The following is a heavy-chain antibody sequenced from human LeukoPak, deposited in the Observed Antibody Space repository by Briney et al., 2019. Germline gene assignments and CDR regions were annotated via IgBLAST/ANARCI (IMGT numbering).Heavy chain of an antibody. CDR2: INHSGST. Sequence: SETLSLTCAVYGGSFSGYYWSWIRQPPGKGLEWIGEINHSGSTNYNPSLKSRVTISVDTSKNQFSLKLSSVTAADTAAYYCARPTGGSYSYWGQGTLVTVSS. CDR3: ARPTGGSYSY. J-gene: IGHJ4*02. D-gene: IGHD1-26*01. V-gene: IGHV4-34*01. CDR1: GGSFSGYY.